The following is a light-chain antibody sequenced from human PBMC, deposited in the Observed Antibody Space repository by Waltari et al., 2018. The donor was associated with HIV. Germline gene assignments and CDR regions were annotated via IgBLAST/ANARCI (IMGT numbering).Light chain of an antibody. CDR1: SNDVGSSNF. CDR3: SSYTSRSTYV. Sequence: QSALTQPASVSGSPGQSITISCTGTSNDVGSSNFVSWHQQHPGEAPKLIIHDVSNRPSGISNRCSGSKSGNTASLTISGLQTEDEADFYCSSYTSRSTYVFGSGTRVTVL. V-gene: IGLV2-14*03. J-gene: IGLJ1*01. CDR2: DVS.